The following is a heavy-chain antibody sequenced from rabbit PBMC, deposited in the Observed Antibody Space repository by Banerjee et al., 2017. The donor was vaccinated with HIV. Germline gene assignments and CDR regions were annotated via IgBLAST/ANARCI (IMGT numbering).Heavy chain of an antibody. CDR2: IDPIFGST. D-gene: IGHD4-1*01. J-gene: IGHJ4*01. CDR3: ARDLAGVIGWNFNL. V-gene: IGHV1S43*01. Sequence: WVRQAPGKGLEWIGYIDPIFGSTYYASWVNGRFTISSHNAQNTLYLQMTSLTAADTATYFCARDLAGVIGWNFNLWGPGTLVTIS.